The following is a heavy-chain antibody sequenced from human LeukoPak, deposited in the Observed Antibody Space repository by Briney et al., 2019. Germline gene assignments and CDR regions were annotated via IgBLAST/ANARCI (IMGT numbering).Heavy chain of an antibody. V-gene: IGHV4-59*01. CDR1: GDSISHFY. D-gene: IGHD1-7*01. Sequence: SETLSLTCTVSGDSISHFYWIWIRQPPGKGLEWIGYISYSGSTNYNPSLKSRVTISVDTSKNQFSLKLTSVTSADTAVYYCARGLNLYNWNYFAGVWGQGTLVTVSS. CDR3: ARGLNLYNWNYFAGV. CDR2: ISYSGST. J-gene: IGHJ4*02.